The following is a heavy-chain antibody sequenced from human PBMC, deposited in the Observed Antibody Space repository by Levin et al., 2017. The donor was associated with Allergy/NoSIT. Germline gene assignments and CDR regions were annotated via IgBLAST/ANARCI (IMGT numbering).Heavy chain of an antibody. V-gene: IGHV4-61*02. D-gene: IGHD3-10*01. Sequence: SETLSLTCTVSGGSISSGSYYWSWIRQPAGKGLEWIGRIYTSGSTNYNPSLKSRVTISVDTSKNQFSLKLSSVTAADTAVYYCARAFRYYGAGTWFDPWGQGTLVTVSS. CDR2: IYTSGST. CDR3: ARAFRYYGAGTWFDP. CDR1: GGSISSGSYY. J-gene: IGHJ5*02.